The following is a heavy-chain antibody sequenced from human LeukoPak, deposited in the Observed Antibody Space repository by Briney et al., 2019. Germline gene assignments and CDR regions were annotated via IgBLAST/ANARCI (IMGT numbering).Heavy chain of an antibody. Sequence: PGGSLRLSCAASGFTFTDYHMSWIRQAPGKGLEWVSYISGSGIKKDYADSVKGRFTISRDNAKNSLYLQMNSLRAEDTAVYYCARGRYFDWLSPGPNFDYWGQGTLVTVSS. CDR2: ISGSGIKK. CDR3: ARGRYFDWLSPGPNFDY. J-gene: IGHJ4*02. CDR1: GFTFTDYH. V-gene: IGHV3-11*04. D-gene: IGHD3-9*01.